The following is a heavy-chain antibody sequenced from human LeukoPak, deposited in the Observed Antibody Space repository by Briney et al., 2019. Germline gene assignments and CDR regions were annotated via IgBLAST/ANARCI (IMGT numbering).Heavy chain of an antibody. J-gene: IGHJ4*02. D-gene: IGHD5-18*01. CDR3: ARDLSGVTGYTYGRGIDY. Sequence: PGGSLRLSCAASGFTFSSHWMSWVRQAPGKGLEGVANIKKDGSDKYYVDSVKGRFTISRDNAKISLYLQMNSLRAEDTAVYYCARDLSGVTGYTYGRGIDYWGQGTLVTVSS. CDR2: IKKDGSDK. CDR1: GFTFSSHW. V-gene: IGHV3-7*01.